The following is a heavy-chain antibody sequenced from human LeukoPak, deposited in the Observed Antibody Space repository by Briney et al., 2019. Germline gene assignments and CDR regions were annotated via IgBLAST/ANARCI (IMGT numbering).Heavy chain of an antibody. CDR3: AKATTFFDAFDI. V-gene: IGHV3-9*01. Sequence: GGSLRLSCAASGFTFDDYAMHWVRQAPGEGLEWVAGINWSSDTIGYADSVRGRFTVSRDNAKNSLVLHMSSLRTDDTALYYCAKATTFFDAFDIWGRGTRVTVSS. CDR1: GFTFDDYA. J-gene: IGHJ3*02. D-gene: IGHD2/OR15-2a*01. CDR2: INWSSDTI.